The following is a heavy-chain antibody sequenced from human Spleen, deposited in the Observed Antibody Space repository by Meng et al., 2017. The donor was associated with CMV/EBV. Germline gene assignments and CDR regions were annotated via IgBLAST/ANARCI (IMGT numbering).Heavy chain of an antibody. CDR2: IKQDGSEK. Sequence: GESLKISCAASGFTVSSNYMSWVRQAPGKGLEWVANIKQDGSEKYYVDSVKGRFTISRDNAKNSLYLQMNSLRAEDTAVYYCARDNFWSGSHFDYWGQGTLVTVSS. V-gene: IGHV3-7*01. CDR1: GFTVSSNY. J-gene: IGHJ4*02. CDR3: ARDNFWSGSHFDY. D-gene: IGHD3-3*01.